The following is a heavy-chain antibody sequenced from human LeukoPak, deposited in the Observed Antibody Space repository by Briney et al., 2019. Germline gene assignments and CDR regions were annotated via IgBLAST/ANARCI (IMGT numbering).Heavy chain of an antibody. D-gene: IGHD5-12*01. J-gene: IGHJ4*02. CDR2: INNRGTT. CDR3: ARVPLWWLTPFDF. CDR1: GGSLNPHY. V-gene: IGHV4-34*01. Sequence: SETLSLTCAVSGGSLNPHYWSWIRRPLGKGLEWIGEINNRGTTNYSPSLRGRATISVDTSKNQFSLRLTSVTAADTAMYYCARVPLWWLTPFDFWGQGTLATVSS.